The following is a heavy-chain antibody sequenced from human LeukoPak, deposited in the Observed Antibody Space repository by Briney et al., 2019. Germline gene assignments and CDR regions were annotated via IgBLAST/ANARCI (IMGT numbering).Heavy chain of an antibody. CDR3: ARDDCSSISCYHNWFDP. Sequence: GGSLRLSCAASGFTFSSYWMSWVRQAPGKGPECVANIKQDGSEKYYVDSVKGRFTISRDNAKNSLYLQMNSLRAEDTAVYYCARDDCSSISCYHNWFDPWGQGTLVTVSS. D-gene: IGHD2-2*01. CDR2: IKQDGSEK. V-gene: IGHV3-7*01. CDR1: GFTFSSYW. J-gene: IGHJ5*02.